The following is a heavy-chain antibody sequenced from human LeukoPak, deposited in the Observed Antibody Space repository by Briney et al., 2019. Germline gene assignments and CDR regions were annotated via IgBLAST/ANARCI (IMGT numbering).Heavy chain of an antibody. V-gene: IGHV1-18*01. CDR2: FNPENGNT. CDR3: ASGHTFGGVIVGDY. J-gene: IGHJ4*02. D-gene: IGHD3-16*02. Sequence: ASVKVSCKASGYSFVGYGITWVRQAPGQGLEWMGWFNPENGNTNYAQKVQGRVTMTADTSTSTSYMELRSLRSDDTAVYYCASGHTFGGVIVGDYWGQGTLVTVSS. CDR1: GYSFVGYG.